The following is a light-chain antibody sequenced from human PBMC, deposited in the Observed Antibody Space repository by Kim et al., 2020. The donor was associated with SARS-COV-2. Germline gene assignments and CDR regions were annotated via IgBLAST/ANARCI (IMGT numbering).Light chain of an antibody. J-gene: IGKJ5*01. Sequence: ASVGDRVTITCRASQDIGNDLGWYQQSPGRAPKRLIYGASNLQSGVPSRFSGSGSETEFTLTINSLQPEDFATYFCLQHRTSPITFGQGTRLEIK. V-gene: IGKV1-17*01. CDR2: GAS. CDR1: QDIGND. CDR3: LQHRTSPIT.